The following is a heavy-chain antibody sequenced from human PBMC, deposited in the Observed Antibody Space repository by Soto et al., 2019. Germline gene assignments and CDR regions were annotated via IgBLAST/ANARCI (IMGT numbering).Heavy chain of an antibody. CDR1: GFTFSSYS. CDR3: ARVYYYDSSALFDP. D-gene: IGHD3-22*01. V-gene: IGHV3-48*02. Sequence: TGGSLRLSCAASGFTFSSYSMSWVRHAPGKGLEWVSYITSSSSTLYYADSVEGRFTTSRDNAKNSLYLQMNSLRDEDTAVYYCARVYYYDSSALFDPWGQGTLVTVS. CDR2: ITSSSSTL. J-gene: IGHJ5*02.